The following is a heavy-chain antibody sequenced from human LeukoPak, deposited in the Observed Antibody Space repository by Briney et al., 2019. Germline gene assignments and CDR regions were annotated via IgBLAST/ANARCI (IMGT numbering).Heavy chain of an antibody. CDR1: GFTFSSYS. D-gene: IGHD2-2*01. V-gene: IGHV3-21*01. J-gene: IGHJ5*02. CDR3: ARIVVVPAADWFDP. CDR2: ISSSSSYI. Sequence: GGSLRLSCAASGFTFSSYSMNWVRQAPGKGLEWVSSISSSSSYIYYADSVKGRFTISRDNAKNSLYLQMNSLRAEDTAVYYCARIVVVPAADWFDPWGQGTLVTVSS.